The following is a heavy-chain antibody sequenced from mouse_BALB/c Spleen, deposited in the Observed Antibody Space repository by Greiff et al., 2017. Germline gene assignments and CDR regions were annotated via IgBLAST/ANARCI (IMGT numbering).Heavy chain of an antibody. D-gene: IGHD2-10*02. J-gene: IGHJ2*01. V-gene: IGHV5-12-2*01. CDR1: GFTFSSYT. Sequence: EVHLVESGGGLVQPGGSLKLSCAASGFTFSSYTMSWVRQTPEKRLEWVAYISNGGGSTYYPDTVKGRFTISRDNAKNTLYLQMSSLKSEDTAMYYCARQGYGNNDYWGQGTTLTVSS. CDR3: ARQGYGNNDY. CDR2: ISNGGGST.